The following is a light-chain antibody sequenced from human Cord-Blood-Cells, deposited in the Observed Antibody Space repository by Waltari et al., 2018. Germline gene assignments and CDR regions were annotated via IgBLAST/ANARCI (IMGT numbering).Light chain of an antibody. CDR2: DVS. Sequence: QSALTQPASVSGSPGPSITISCTGTSSDVGGYNYVSWYQQHPGKAPKLMIYDVSNRPSGVSNRFSGSKSGNTASLTISGLQAEDEADYYCSSYTSSSTWVFGRGTKLTVL. J-gene: IGLJ3*02. V-gene: IGLV2-14*01. CDR1: SSDVGGYNY. CDR3: SSYTSSSTWV.